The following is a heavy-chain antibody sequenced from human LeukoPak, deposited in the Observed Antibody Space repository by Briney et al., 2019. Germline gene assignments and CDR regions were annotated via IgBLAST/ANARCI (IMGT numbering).Heavy chain of an antibody. CDR3: ARRDSSGVVPRWDY. Sequence: PSETLSLTCTVSGGSISSSSYYWGWIRQPPGKGLEWIGSIYYSGRTYYNPSLKSRVTISVDTSKNQFSLKLSSVTAADTAVYYCARRDSSGVVPRWDYWGQGTLVTVSS. J-gene: IGHJ4*02. CDR1: GGSISSSSYY. CDR2: IYYSGRT. V-gene: IGHV4-39*01. D-gene: IGHD6-19*01.